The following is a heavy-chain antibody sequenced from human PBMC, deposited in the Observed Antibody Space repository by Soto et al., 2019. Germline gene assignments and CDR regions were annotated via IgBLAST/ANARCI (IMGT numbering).Heavy chain of an antibody. D-gene: IGHD3-16*02. Sequence: QVQLQESGPGLVKPSETLSLTCTVSGGSINSYYWSWIRQPAGKGLEWIGRIYSSGSTNYNPSLKRLVAMSVDTSKSQCSLKLTSVTAADTAVYYCARAPYRSPNYCFYYGMDVWGQGTTVTVSS. V-gene: IGHV4-4*07. CDR3: ARAPYRSPNYCFYYGMDV. CDR2: IYSSGST. J-gene: IGHJ6*02. CDR1: GGSINSYY.